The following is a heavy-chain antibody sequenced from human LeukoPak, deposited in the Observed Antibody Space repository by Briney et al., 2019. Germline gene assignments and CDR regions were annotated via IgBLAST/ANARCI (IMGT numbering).Heavy chain of an antibody. D-gene: IGHD3-3*01. CDR3: AKDSPVLRFLEWLFDY. CDR2: ISGSGGST. CDR1: GFTFSTYA. J-gene: IGHJ4*02. Sequence: PGGSLRLSCEASGFTFSTYAMSWVRQPPGKGLEWVSTISGSGGSTYYADSVKGRFTISRDNSKNTLYLQMNSLRAEDTAVYYCAKDSPVLRFLEWLFDYWGQGTLVTVSS. V-gene: IGHV3-23*01.